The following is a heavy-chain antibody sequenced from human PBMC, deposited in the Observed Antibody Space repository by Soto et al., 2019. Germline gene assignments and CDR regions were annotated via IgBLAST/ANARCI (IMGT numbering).Heavy chain of an antibody. Sequence: QVQLQQWGAGLLKPSETLSLTCAVYGGSFSGYYWSWIRQSPGKGLEWIGEINHSGSTNSNPSLKSRVTISVDRSKNQFSLKLSSVTAADTATYYCARGVAYAGVDYWGQGTLVTVSS. D-gene: IGHD7-27*01. CDR3: ARGVAYAGVDY. CDR1: GGSFSGYY. V-gene: IGHV4-34*01. CDR2: INHSGST. J-gene: IGHJ4*02.